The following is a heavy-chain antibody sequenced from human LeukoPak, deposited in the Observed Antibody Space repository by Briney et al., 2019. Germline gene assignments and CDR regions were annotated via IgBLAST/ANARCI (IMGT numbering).Heavy chain of an antibody. CDR2: INHSGST. V-gene: IGHV4-34*01. D-gene: IGHD2/OR15-2a*01. CDR3: ARAPISTGDYYFDY. CDR1: GGSFSGYY. J-gene: IGHJ4*02. Sequence: PSETLSLTCAVYGGSFSGYYWSWIRQPPGKGLEWIGEINHSGSTNYNPSLKSRVTISVDTSKNQFSLKLSSVTAADTAVYYCARAPISTGDYYFDYWGQGTLVTVSS.